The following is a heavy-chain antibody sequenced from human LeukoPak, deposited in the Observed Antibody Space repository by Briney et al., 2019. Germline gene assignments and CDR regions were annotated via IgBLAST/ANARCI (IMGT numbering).Heavy chain of an antibody. CDR1: GFTFSSYG. CDR2: ISYDGSNK. V-gene: IGHV3-30*03. CDR3: ARDKAAAGYFDY. J-gene: IGHJ4*02. Sequence: GGSLRLSCAASGFTFSSYGMHWVRQAPGKGLEWVAVISYDGSNKYYADSVKGRFTISRDNSKNTLYLQMNSLRAEDTAVYYCARDKAAAGYFDYWGQGTLVTVSS. D-gene: IGHD6-13*01.